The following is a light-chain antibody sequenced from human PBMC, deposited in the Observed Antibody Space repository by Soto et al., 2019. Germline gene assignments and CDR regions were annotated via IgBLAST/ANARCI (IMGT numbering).Light chain of an antibody. CDR2: EVT. CDR3: CSRGGISPTYV. Sequence: QSVLTQPASLTVSPGQSIAISCTGTNSDVGSFNAVSWYQQDPGKAPKLIIYEVTKRPSGVSDRFSGSKSGNTASLTISGLRAEDEADYHCCSRGGISPTYVFGTGTKVTVL. J-gene: IGLJ1*01. V-gene: IGLV2-23*02. CDR1: NSDVGSFNA.